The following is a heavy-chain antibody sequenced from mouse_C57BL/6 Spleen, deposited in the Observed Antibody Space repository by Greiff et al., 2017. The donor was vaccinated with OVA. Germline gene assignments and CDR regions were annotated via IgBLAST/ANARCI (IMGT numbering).Heavy chain of an antibody. V-gene: IGHV1-26*01. CDR1: GYTFTDYY. CDR3: ARDGKGTCFDY. Sequence: EVQLQQSGPELVKPGASVKISCKASGYTFTDYYMNWVKQSHGKSLEWIGDINPNNGGTSYNQKFKGKATLTVDKSSSTAYMELRSLTSEDSAVYYCARDGKGTCFDYWGQGTTLTVSS. CDR2: INPNNGGT. D-gene: IGHD2-1*01. J-gene: IGHJ2*01.